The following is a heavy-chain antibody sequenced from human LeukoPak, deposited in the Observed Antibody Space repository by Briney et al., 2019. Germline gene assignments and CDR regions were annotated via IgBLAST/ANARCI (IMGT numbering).Heavy chain of an antibody. CDR3: ARATRAARHFDY. CDR1: GGSISSISYY. V-gene: IGHV4-39*07. CDR2: MYYSGST. D-gene: IGHD6-6*01. J-gene: IGHJ4*02. Sequence: PSETLSLTCTVSGGSISSISYYWGWIRQPPGKGLEWIVSMYYSGSTYNNPSLKSRVTISVDTSKNRFSLKLSSVTAADTAVYYCARATRAARHFDYWGQGTLVTVSS.